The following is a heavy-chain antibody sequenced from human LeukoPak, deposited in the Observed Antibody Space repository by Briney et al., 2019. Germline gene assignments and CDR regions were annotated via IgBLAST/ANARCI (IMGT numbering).Heavy chain of an antibody. D-gene: IGHD3-10*01. CDR1: EYTFTSYY. CDR3: ARDMSGAVGNYYYYMDV. V-gene: IGHV1-46*01. CDR2: INPSGGST. Sequence: ASVKVSCKASEYTFTSYYMHWVRQAPGQGLEWMGIINPSGGSTSYAQKFQGRVTMTRDTSTSTVYMELSSLRSEDTAVYYCARDMSGAVGNYYYYMDVWGKGTTVTVSS. J-gene: IGHJ6*03.